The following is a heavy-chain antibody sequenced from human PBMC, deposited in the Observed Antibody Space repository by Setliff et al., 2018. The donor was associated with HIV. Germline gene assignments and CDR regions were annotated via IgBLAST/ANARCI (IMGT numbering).Heavy chain of an antibody. CDR2: INHSRAT. CDR3: VRGGDSSSWYWGRWFDP. Sequence: SETLSLTCAVYGESLSGYYWSWIRQPPGKGLEWVGEINHSRATNYNPSLQSRLTVSVDTSKNQFSLKLSSVTAADTAMYYCVRGGDSSSWYWGRWFDPWCQGTLVTVSS. V-gene: IGHV4-34*01. CDR1: GESLSGYY. D-gene: IGHD6-13*01. J-gene: IGHJ5*02.